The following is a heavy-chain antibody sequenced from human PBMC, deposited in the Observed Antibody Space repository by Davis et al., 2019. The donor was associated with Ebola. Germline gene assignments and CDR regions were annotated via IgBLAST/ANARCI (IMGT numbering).Heavy chain of an antibody. V-gene: IGHV1-18*03. D-gene: IGHD3-22*01. J-gene: IGHJ4*02. CDR3: ARMTSNWLYDF. Sequence: ASVKVSCKASGYTFIDNSIHWVRQAPGQGLEWMGWINGYNGDTHYARNLQGRVTMTTDTSTSTAYMELGSLRSDDLAVYYCARMTSNWLYDFWGQGTLVTVSS. CDR2: INGYNGDT. CDR1: GYTFIDNS.